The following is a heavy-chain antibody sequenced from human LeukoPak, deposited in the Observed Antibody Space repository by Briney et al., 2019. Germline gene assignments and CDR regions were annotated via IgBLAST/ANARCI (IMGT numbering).Heavy chain of an antibody. CDR2: IIYGGST. CDR3: ARQPTYYDILTGYYYVDYFDY. J-gene: IGHJ4*02. CDR1: GGSIINYY. Sequence: PSETLSLTCTVSGGSIINYYWSWIRQPPGKTLEWIGYIIYGGSTNYNPSLKSRLTISIDTSKTQVSLKLSSVTAADTAVYYCARQPTYYDILTGYYYVDYFDYWGQGTLVTVSS. D-gene: IGHD3-9*01. V-gene: IGHV4-59*08.